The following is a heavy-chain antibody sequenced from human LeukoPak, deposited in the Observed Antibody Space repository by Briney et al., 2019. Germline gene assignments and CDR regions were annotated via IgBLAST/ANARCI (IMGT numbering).Heavy chain of an antibody. D-gene: IGHD2/OR15-2a*01. J-gene: IGHJ5*02. V-gene: IGHV4-4*07. CDR1: GGSISSYS. Sequence: SETLSLTCAVSGGSISSYSWSWIRQPAGKGLEWIGRIYTSGSTNYNPFLKSRVTMSLDTSKNQFSLKLTSVTAPDTAVYYCARSNSPSRFDPWGQGTLVTVSS. CDR3: ARSNSPSRFDP. CDR2: IYTSGST.